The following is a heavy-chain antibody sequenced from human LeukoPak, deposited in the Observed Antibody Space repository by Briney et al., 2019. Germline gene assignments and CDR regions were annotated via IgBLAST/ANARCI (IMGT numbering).Heavy chain of an antibody. J-gene: IGHJ4*02. D-gene: IGHD3-9*01. CDR3: AREYYDILTGYYTSHTYFDY. CDR1: GYTFTSYY. V-gene: IGHV1-46*01. CDR2: INPSGGST. Sequence: ASVKVSCKAFGYTFTSYYMHWVRQAPGQGLEWMGIINPSGGSTSYAQKFQGRVTMTRDTSTSTVYMELSSLRSEDTAVYYCAREYYDILTGYYTSHTYFDYWGQGTLVTVSS.